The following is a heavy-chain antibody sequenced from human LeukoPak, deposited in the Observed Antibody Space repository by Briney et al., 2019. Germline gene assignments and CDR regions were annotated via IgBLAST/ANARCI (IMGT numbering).Heavy chain of an antibody. D-gene: IGHD7-27*01. Sequence: GGSLRLSCAASGFTVRSTYMSWVRQAPGKGLECVSVLHAGGSTFYADSVRGRFTISRDISKDTLYLQMNSLRVEDTALYYCAKDLHNWGFDYWGQGILVTVSS. CDR1: GFTVRSTY. V-gene: IGHV3-53*01. J-gene: IGHJ4*02. CDR3: AKDLHNWGFDY. CDR2: LHAGGST.